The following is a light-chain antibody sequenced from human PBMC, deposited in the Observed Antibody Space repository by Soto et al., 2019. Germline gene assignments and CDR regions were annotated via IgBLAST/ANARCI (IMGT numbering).Light chain of an antibody. V-gene: IGLV2-14*01. CDR2: EVS. CDR3: SSYTSSSIYV. CDR1: SSDVGGYNY. J-gene: IGLJ1*01. Sequence: QSALTQPASVSGSPGQSITISCTGTSSDVGGYNYVSWYQQHPGKAPKLMIYEVSNRPSGVSNRFSGSKSGNTASLTISGLQAQEEADYYCSSYTSSSIYVFGTGTKDTVL.